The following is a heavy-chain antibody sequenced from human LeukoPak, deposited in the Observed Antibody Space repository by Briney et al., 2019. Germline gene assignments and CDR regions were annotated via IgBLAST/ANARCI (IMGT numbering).Heavy chain of an antibody. J-gene: IGHJ4*02. CDR1: GGTFSIYA. D-gene: IGHD3-22*01. CDR3: ARYSSGFDY. Sequence: SVNVSFTASGGTFSIYAISWVRQAPGQGLEWMGGIIPIFGTANYAQKFQGRVTITADESTSTAYMELSSLKSEDTAVYYCARYSSGFDYWGQGTLVTVSS. CDR2: IIPIFGTA. V-gene: IGHV1-69*13.